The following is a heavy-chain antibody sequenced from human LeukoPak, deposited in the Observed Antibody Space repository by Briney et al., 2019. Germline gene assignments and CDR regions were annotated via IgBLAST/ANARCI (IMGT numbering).Heavy chain of an antibody. CDR2: ISGYNDNT. V-gene: IGHV1-18*01. CDR3: ARNYYDNSGYYYFDY. Sequence: ASVKVSCTASRYTFTSYGITWVRQAPGQGLEWMGWISGYNDNTKYAQKLQGRGTMTTDTSISTAYMELRRLRSDDTAVYYCARNYYDNSGYYYFDYWGQGTLVTVSS. J-gene: IGHJ4*02. D-gene: IGHD3-22*01. CDR1: RYTFTSYG.